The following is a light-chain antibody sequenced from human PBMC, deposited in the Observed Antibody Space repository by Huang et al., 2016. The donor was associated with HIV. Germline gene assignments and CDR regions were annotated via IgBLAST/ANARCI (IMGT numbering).Light chain of an antibody. V-gene: IGKV3-11*01. CDR2: RAD. Sequence: EIVLTQSPPTLSLSPGERATLSCRASQNVTDSLAWYRQKPGQAPSLLIYRADNRATGTQGRFRGSGCGTDFTLTISSLEPEEFAIYYCQERIQWPRLTFGGGTKVEIK. CDR1: QNVTDS. CDR3: QERIQWPRLT. J-gene: IGKJ4*01.